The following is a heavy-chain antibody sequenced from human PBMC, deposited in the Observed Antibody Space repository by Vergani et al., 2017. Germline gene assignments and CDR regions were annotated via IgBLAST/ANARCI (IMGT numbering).Heavy chain of an antibody. J-gene: IGHJ5*02. V-gene: IGHV4-59*01. CDR2: IYYSGST. D-gene: IGHD3-16*01. CDR3: ARDLRAWFDP. Sequence: QVQLQESGPGLVKPSETLSLTCTVSGGSISSYYWSWIRQPPGKGLEWIGYIYYSGSTNYNPSRKSRVTISVDTSKNQFSLKLSSVTAADTAVYYCARDLRAWFDPWGQGTLVTVSS. CDR1: GGSISSYY.